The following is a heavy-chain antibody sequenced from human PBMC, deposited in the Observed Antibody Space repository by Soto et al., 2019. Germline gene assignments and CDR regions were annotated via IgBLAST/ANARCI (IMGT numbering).Heavy chain of an antibody. CDR3: ARQQVTFELRYYYGMDV. J-gene: IGHJ6*02. V-gene: IGHV5-51*01. CDR2: IYPGDSDT. Sequence: PGESLKISCKGSGYSFTSYWIGWVRQMPGKGLEWMGIIYPGDSDTRYSPSFQGQVTISADKSISTAYLQWSSLKASDTAMYYCARQQVTFELRYYYGMDVWGQGTTVTVSS. CDR1: GYSFTSYW. D-gene: IGHD4-4*01.